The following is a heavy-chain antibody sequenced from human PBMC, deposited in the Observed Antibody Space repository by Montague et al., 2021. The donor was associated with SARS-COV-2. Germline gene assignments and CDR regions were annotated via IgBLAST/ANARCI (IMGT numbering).Heavy chain of an antibody. J-gene: IGHJ4*02. CDR3: AGAVGYGAPFDY. D-gene: IGHD4/OR15-4a*01. CDR2: IYSSGST. V-gene: IGHV4-59*01. CDR1: GGSISSYY. Sequence: SETLSLTCTVSGGSISSYYWNWIRQPPGKGLEWIGYIYSSGSTNYYPSLKSRVTISVNTSKNQFSLKLSSVTAADTAVYYCAGAVGYGAPFDYWGQGTLVTVSS.